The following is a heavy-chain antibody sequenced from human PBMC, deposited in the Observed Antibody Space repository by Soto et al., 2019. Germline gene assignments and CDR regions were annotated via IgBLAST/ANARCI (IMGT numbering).Heavy chain of an antibody. CDR1: GFSLNTDGEG. D-gene: IGHD3-10*01. CDR2: IYWDDDE. CDR3: AHSRNLITEDAQVGDFDY. J-gene: IGHJ4*02. Sequence: QITLKESGPTQVNPPQPLTLTCSFSGFSLNTDGEGVGWVRQPPGVALEWLALIYWDDDERYSQSLKTRLTITKDTSKNQVVLIMTNMDPVDTATYYCAHSRNLITEDAQVGDFDYWGQGTLVTVSS. V-gene: IGHV2-5*02.